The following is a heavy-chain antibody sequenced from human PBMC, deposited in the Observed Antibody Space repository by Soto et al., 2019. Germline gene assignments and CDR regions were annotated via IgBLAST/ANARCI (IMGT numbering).Heavy chain of an antibody. Sequence: QVQLVESGGGVVQPGRSLRLSCAASGFTFSSYGMHWVRQAPGKGLEWVAVIWYDGSNKYYADSVKGRFTISRDNSKNTLYLKMNSLRAEDTAVYYCARDKSRDTAMVNPYYFDYWGQGTLVTVSS. CDR3: ARDKSRDTAMVNPYYFDY. CDR1: GFTFSSYG. D-gene: IGHD5-18*01. J-gene: IGHJ4*02. V-gene: IGHV3-33*01. CDR2: IWYDGSNK.